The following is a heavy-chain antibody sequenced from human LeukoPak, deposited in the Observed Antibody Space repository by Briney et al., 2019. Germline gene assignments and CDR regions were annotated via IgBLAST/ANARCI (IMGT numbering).Heavy chain of an antibody. CDR1: GGTSNSHA. V-gene: IGHV1-69*04. J-gene: IGHJ4*02. Sequence: GASVKVSFKASGGTSNSHAISWVRQAPGQGLEWMGRIIPNLGTTNRAQNFQDRVQLTADSSTNTAYMELTSLTSDDTAVYYCATTNDGGGYQWGDFFDFWGQGTLVTVSS. D-gene: IGHD3-22*01. CDR2: IIPNLGTT. CDR3: ATTNDGGGYQWGDFFDF.